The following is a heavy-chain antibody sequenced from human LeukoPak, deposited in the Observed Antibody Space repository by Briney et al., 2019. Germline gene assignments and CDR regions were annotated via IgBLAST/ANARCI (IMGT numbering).Heavy chain of an antibody. CDR3: AKGDMVRGSYCFDY. V-gene: IGHV3-23*01. CDR1: GFTFSSYA. D-gene: IGHD3-10*01. Sequence: GGSLRLSCAASGFTFSSYAMSWVRQAPGKGLEWVAGISDSGGYTYYADSVKGRFTISRDNSKNTRYLQMNSLRAEDTAVYYCAKGDMVRGSYCFDYWGQGTLVTVSS. J-gene: IGHJ4*02. CDR2: ISDSGGYT.